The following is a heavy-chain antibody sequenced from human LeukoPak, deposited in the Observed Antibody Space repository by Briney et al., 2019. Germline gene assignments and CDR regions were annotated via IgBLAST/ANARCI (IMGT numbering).Heavy chain of an antibody. Sequence: GASLKISCKGSGYSFTSYWIGWVRQMPGKGLEWMGIIYPGDSDTRYSPSFQGQVTISADKSISTAYLQWSSLKASDTAMYYCAREAYCGGDCYLDAFDIWGQGTMVTVSS. D-gene: IGHD2-21*02. J-gene: IGHJ3*02. CDR1: GYSFTSYW. CDR2: IYPGDSDT. CDR3: AREAYCGGDCYLDAFDI. V-gene: IGHV5-51*01.